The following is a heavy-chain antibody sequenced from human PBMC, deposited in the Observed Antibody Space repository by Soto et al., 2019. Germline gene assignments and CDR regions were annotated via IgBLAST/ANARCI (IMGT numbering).Heavy chain of an antibody. Sequence: GSLSLSCAASVFTFSSYWMHWVRQAPVNGLVWVSRINSNGSRTSYADSVKGRFTISRDNAKNTLYLQVNSLRAEDTAVYYCARDADSSGWYSNFDYWGQGTLVTVCS. V-gene: IGHV3-74*01. J-gene: IGHJ4*02. CDR1: VFTFSSYW. D-gene: IGHD6-19*01. CDR2: INSNGSRT. CDR3: ARDADSSGWYSNFDY.